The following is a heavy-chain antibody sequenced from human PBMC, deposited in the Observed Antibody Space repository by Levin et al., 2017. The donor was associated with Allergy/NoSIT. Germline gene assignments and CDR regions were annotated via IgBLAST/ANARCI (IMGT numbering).Heavy chain of an antibody. CDR3: ATSRTFDY. CDR1: GFAFSSYW. V-gene: IGHV3-7*01. CDR2: IKQDGSEK. J-gene: IGHJ4*02. Sequence: ASVKVSCAASGFAFSSYWMNWVRQAPGKGLEWVANIKQDGSEKYYVDSVKGRFTISRDNAKTSLYLQMNSLRAEDTAVYYCATSRTFDYWGQGTQVTVSS.